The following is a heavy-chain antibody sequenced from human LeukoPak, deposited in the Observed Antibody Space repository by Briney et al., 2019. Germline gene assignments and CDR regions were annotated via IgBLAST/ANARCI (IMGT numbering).Heavy chain of an antibody. CDR3: ARGQVGIFSGWNWFDP. V-gene: IGHV4-39*07. J-gene: IGHJ5*02. Sequence: SETLSLTCTVSGVSISSGSYYWGWIRQPPGKGLEWIGSLYYSGSTYYNLSLKSRVTISVDTSKNQFSLKLSSVTAADTGVYYCARGQVGIFSGWNWFDPWGQGTLVTVSS. CDR1: GVSISSGSYY. CDR2: LYYSGST. D-gene: IGHD6-19*01.